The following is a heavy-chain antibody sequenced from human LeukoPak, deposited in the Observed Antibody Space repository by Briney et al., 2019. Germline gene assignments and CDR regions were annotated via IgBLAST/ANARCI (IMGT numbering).Heavy chain of an antibody. J-gene: IGHJ4*02. Sequence: GGSLRLSCAASGFTFSSYAMSWVRQAPGKGLEWVSAISGSGGSTYYADSVKGRCTISRDNSKNTLYLQMNSLRAEDTAVYYCAKDALGTYGDILLMHSVDYWGQGTLVTVSP. CDR2: ISGSGGST. CDR3: AKDALGTYGDILLMHSVDY. CDR1: GFTFSSYA. V-gene: IGHV3-23*01. D-gene: IGHD2-8*01.